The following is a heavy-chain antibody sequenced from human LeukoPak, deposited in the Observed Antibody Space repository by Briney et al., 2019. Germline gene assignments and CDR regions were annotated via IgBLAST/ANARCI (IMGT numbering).Heavy chain of an antibody. CDR3: TRYNNDHFDY. CDR1: GFTFGGYG. J-gene: IGHJ4*02. CDR2: IAYDGSRA. D-gene: IGHD1-14*01. V-gene: IGHV3-33*01. Sequence: PGRSLRLSCAGSGFTFGGYGMHWFRQTPGKGLEWVAVIAYDGSRAFYADSVKGRFTISRDNSKNTMSVQMDDLRAEDTAVYYCTRYNNDHFDYWGQETLVTVSS.